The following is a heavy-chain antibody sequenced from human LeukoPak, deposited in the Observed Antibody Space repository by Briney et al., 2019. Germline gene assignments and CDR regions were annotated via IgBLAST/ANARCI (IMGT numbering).Heavy chain of an antibody. Sequence: GASVKVSCKASGYTFTSYGISWVRQAPGQGLEWMGWISAYNGNTNYAQKFQGRVTMTRDTSISTAYMELSRLRSDDTAVYYCARVNYDFWSRWGYYMDVWGKGTTVTVSS. CDR1: GYTFTSYG. V-gene: IGHV1-18*01. J-gene: IGHJ6*03. CDR2: ISAYNGNT. CDR3: ARVNYDFWSRWGYYMDV. D-gene: IGHD3-3*01.